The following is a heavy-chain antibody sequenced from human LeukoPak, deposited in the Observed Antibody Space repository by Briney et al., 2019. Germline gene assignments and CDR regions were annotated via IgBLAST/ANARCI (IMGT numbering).Heavy chain of an antibody. Sequence: PGGSLRLSCAASEFTFSSYEMTWVCQAPGEGLEWVSYISSSGNSIYYADSVKGRFTISRDNAKNSLYLQMNNLRAEDTAVYFCAREIGLRIDFWGQGTLVTVSS. CDR2: ISSSGNSI. V-gene: IGHV3-48*03. J-gene: IGHJ4*02. D-gene: IGHD5/OR15-5a*01. CDR3: AREIGLRIDF. CDR1: EFTFSSYE.